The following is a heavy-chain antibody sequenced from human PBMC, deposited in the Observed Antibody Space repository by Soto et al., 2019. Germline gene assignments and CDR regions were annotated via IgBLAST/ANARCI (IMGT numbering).Heavy chain of an antibody. CDR3: ARLSSSSVYYDGMAG. Sequence: SQTLSLTCAISGDSVSSNSAAWNWLRHSPSRGLELLGRTYSRSKWYNDYAVSVKSRITINPDTSTNLFSLQLNSVTPEGTAVYYCARLSSSSVYYDGMAGGGRGTTVSVSS. J-gene: IGHJ6*02. V-gene: IGHV6-1*01. D-gene: IGHD6-6*01. CDR2: TYSRSKWYN. CDR1: GDSVSSNSAA.